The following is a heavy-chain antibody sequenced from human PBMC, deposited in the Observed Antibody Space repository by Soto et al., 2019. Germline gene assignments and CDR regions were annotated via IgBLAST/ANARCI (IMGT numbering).Heavy chain of an antibody. V-gene: IGHV3-30-3*01. CDR1: GFTFSSYA. Sequence: QVQLVESGGGVVQPGRSLRLSCAASGFTFSSYAMHWVRQAPGKGLEWVAVISYDGSNKYYADSVKGRFTISRDNSKNTLYLQMNSLRAEDTAVYYCARESGYSGYDSSGYYGMDVWGQGPTVTVSS. CDR3: ARESGYSGYDSSGYYGMDV. D-gene: IGHD5-12*01. CDR2: ISYDGSNK. J-gene: IGHJ6*02.